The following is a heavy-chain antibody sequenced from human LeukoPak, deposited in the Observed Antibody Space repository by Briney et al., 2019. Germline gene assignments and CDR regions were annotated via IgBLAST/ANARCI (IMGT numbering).Heavy chain of an antibody. Sequence: GGSLRLSCAASGFTFSSYWMHWVRQAPGKGLVWVSRINTAGSSTSYADSVKGRFTISSDNAKNTLYLQMNSLRAEDTAVYYCASPAFHYARRGQGTLVTVSS. CDR1: GFTFSSYW. J-gene: IGHJ4*02. D-gene: IGHD3-16*01. V-gene: IGHV3-74*01. CDR3: ASPAFHYAR. CDR2: INTAGSST.